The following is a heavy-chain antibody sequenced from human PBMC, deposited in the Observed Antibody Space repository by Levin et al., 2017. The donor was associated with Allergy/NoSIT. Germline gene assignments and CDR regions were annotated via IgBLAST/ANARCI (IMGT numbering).Heavy chain of an antibody. CDR1: GFTFSSYS. J-gene: IGHJ4*02. Sequence: GESLKISCAASGFTFSSYSMNWVRQAPGKGLEWVSYISSSSSTIHYADSVKGRFTISRDNAKNSLYLQMNSLRDEDTAVYYCARERPEFDYWGQGTLVTVSS. CDR3: ARERPEFDY. D-gene: IGHD6-6*01. V-gene: IGHV3-48*02. CDR2: ISSSSSTI.